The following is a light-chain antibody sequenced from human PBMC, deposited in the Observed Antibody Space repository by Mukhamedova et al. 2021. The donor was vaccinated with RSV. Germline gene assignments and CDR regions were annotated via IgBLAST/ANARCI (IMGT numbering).Light chain of an antibody. V-gene: IGLV6-57*01. CDR1: SGNIASNY. CDR3: QSYDSSIVV. CDR2: EDN. J-gene: IGLJ2*01. Sequence: SGNIASNYVQWYQQRPGSSPTTVIYEDNQRPSGVPDRFSGSIDSSSNSASLTISGLKTEDEADYYCQSYDSSIVVFGGGTKLTVL.